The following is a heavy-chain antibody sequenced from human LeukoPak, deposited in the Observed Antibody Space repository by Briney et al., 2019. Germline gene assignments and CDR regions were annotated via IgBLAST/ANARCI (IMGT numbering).Heavy chain of an antibody. CDR1: GYTFTSYG. V-gene: IGHV1-18*01. CDR3: ARDTLPTMVRGVTPFDY. D-gene: IGHD3-10*01. Sequence: ASVKVSCKASGYTFTSYGISWVRQAPGQGLEWMGWISAYNGNTNYAQKLQGRVTMTTDTSTSTAYMGLRSLRSDDTAVYYCARDTLPTMVRGVTPFDYWGQGTLVTVSS. J-gene: IGHJ4*02. CDR2: ISAYNGNT.